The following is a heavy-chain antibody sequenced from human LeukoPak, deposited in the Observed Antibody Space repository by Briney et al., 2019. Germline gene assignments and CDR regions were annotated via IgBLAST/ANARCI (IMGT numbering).Heavy chain of an antibody. CDR3: AKVGGIAVAGYYYMDV. J-gene: IGHJ6*03. CDR2: IRFDGSHQ. CDR1: GFTFHNYA. D-gene: IGHD6-19*01. V-gene: IGHV3-30*02. Sequence: GGSLRLSCAASGFTFHNYAMSWVRQAPGKGLEWVAFIRFDGSHQSYGGSVKGRFTISRDNSKNTLYLQMNTLRAEDTAVYYCAKVGGIAVAGYYYMDVWGTGTTVTVSS.